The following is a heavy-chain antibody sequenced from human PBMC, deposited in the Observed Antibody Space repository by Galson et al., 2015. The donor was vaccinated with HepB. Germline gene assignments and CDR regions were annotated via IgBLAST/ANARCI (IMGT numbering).Heavy chain of an antibody. CDR2: IDWDDDK. Sequence: PALVKPTQTLTLTCTFSGFSLSTSGMCVSWIRQPPGKALEWLARIDWDDDKYYSTSLKTRLTISKDTSKNQVVLTMTNMDPVDTATYYCARIPDYGDYFDYWGQGTLVTVSS. V-gene: IGHV2-70*11. D-gene: IGHD4-17*01. CDR1: GFSLSTSGMC. CDR3: ARIPDYGDYFDY. J-gene: IGHJ4*02.